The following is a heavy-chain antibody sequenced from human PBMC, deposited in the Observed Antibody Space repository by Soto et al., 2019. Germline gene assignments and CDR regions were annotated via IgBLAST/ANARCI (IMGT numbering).Heavy chain of an antibody. CDR1: GGSVSSGSYY. CDR3: ARGIEGWYQGRYYYGMDV. CDR2: IYYSGST. V-gene: IGHV4-61*01. J-gene: IGHJ6*02. D-gene: IGHD6-19*01. Sequence: SETLSLTCTVSGGSVSSGSYYWSWIRQPPGKGMEWIGYIYYSGSTNYNTSLKSQVTISVDTSKNQFSLKLSSVTAADTAVYYCARGIEGWYQGRYYYGMDVWGQGTTVTVSS.